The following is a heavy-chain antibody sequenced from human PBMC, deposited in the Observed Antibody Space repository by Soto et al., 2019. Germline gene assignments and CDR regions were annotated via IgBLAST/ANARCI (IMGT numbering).Heavy chain of an antibody. Sequence: QVQLVESGGGLVKPGGSLRLSCAASGFTFSDYYMSWISQAPGKGLEWVSYISSSSSYTNYADSVKGRFTISRDNAKNSLYLQMNSLRAEDTAVYYCARDLRSYCGGDCYPYYFDYWGQGTLVTVSS. CDR1: GFTFSDYY. D-gene: IGHD2-21*02. J-gene: IGHJ4*02. CDR2: ISSSSSYT. CDR3: ARDLRSYCGGDCYPYYFDY. V-gene: IGHV3-11*05.